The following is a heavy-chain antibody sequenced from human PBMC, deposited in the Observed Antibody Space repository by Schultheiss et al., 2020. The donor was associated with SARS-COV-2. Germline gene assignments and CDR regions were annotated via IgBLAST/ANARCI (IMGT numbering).Heavy chain of an antibody. CDR2: MSYDGSNK. CDR3: AKSAGYYDFWSGYNEHHAFDL. Sequence: GGSLRLSCVASGFTFSSYGMYWVRQAPGKGLEWVAVMSYDGSNKYYADSVKGRFTISRDNSKNTLYLQMNSLRAEDTAVYYCAKSAGYYDFWSGYNEHHAFDLWGQGTMVTVSS. CDR1: GFTFSSYG. D-gene: IGHD3-3*01. V-gene: IGHV3-30*18. J-gene: IGHJ3*01.